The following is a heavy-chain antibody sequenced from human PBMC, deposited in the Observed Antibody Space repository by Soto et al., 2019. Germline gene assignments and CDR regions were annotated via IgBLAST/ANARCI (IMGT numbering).Heavy chain of an antibody. CDR1: GGTFSSYT. CDR3: ARGTEDIVVVVAANDAFDI. J-gene: IGHJ3*02. V-gene: IGHV1-69*02. D-gene: IGHD2-15*01. Sequence: QVQLVQSGAEVKKPGSSVKVSCKASGGTFSSYTISWVRQAPGQGLEWMGRIIPILGIANYAQKFQGRVTITAGKSASAAYMELSSLRSEDTAVYYCARGTEDIVVVVAANDAFDIWGQGTMVTVAS. CDR2: IIPILGIA.